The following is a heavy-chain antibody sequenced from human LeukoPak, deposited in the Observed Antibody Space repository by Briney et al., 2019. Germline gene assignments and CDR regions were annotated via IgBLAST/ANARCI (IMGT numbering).Heavy chain of an antibody. D-gene: IGHD4-17*01. CDR3: ARGTRVTKRFDP. CDR2: INHSGST. Sequence: KPSETLSLTCAVYGGSFSGYYWSWIRQPPGKGLEWIGEINHSGSTNYNPSLKSRVTISVDTPKNQFSLKLSSVTAADTAVYYCARGTRVTKRFDPWGQGTLVTVSS. V-gene: IGHV4-34*01. J-gene: IGHJ5*02. CDR1: GGSFSGYY.